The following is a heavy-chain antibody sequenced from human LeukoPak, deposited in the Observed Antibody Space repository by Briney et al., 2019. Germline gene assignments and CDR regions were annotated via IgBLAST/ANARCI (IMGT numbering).Heavy chain of an antibody. CDR3: ARGDSASWDSHYFDY. D-gene: IGHD1-26*01. J-gene: IGHJ4*02. Sequence: SETLSLTCAVSGGSISSGGYSWSWIRQPPGKGLEWIETIYNSGSTYYNPSLKSRVTISVDTSKNQFSLYLSSVTAADTPVYYCARGDSASWDSHYFDYWGQGTLVTVSS. CDR1: GGSISSGGYS. CDR2: IYNSGST. V-gene: IGHV4-39*07.